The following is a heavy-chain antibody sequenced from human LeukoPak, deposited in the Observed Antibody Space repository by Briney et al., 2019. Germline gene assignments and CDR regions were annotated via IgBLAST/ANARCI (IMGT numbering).Heavy chain of an antibody. CDR1: GYTFTSYY. V-gene: IGHV1-46*01. Sequence: ASVKVSCKASGYTFTSYYMHWVRQARGQGIEWMGIINPSGGSTSYAQKFQGRVTMTRDTSTSTVYMELSSLRSEDTAVYYCARRYRPNAFDIWGQGTMVTVPS. CDR2: INPSGGST. D-gene: IGHD1-26*01. J-gene: IGHJ3*02. CDR3: ARRYRPNAFDI.